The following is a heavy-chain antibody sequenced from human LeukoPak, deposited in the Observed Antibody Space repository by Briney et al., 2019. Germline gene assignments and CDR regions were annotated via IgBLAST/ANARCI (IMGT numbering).Heavy chain of an antibody. D-gene: IGHD6-25*01. CDR3: ARGLRRYYYYYGMDV. V-gene: IGHV4-34*01. J-gene: IGHJ6*02. Sequence: KPSETLSLTCAVYGGSFSGYYWSWIRQPPGKGLEWIGEINHSGSTNYNPSLKSRVTISVDTSKNQFSLKLSSVTAADTAVYYCARGLRRYYYYYGMDVWGQGTTVTVSS. CDR2: INHSGST. CDR1: GGSFSGYY.